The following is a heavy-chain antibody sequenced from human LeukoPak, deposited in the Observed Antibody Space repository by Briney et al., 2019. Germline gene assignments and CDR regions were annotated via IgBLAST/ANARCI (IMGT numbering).Heavy chain of an antibody. CDR3: ARAIGITGTTSFDY. Sequence: KPSETLSLTCTVSGYSFSSGYYWGWIRQPPGKGLEWIGSIYHSGSTYYNPSLKSRVTISVDTSKNQFSLKLSSVTAADTAVYYCARAIGITGTTSFDYWGQGTLVTVSS. D-gene: IGHD1-7*01. J-gene: IGHJ4*02. V-gene: IGHV4-38-2*02. CDR1: GYSFSSGYY. CDR2: IYHSGST.